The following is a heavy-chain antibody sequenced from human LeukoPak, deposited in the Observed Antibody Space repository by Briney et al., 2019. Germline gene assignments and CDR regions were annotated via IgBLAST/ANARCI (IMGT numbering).Heavy chain of an antibody. Sequence: GASVKVSCKASGYTFTGYYMHWVRQAPGQGLEWMGWISAYNGNTNYAQKLQGRVTMTTDTSTSTAYMELRSLRSDDTAVYYCARDLRSGGDDFDYWGQGTLVTVSS. CDR2: ISAYNGNT. V-gene: IGHV1-18*04. J-gene: IGHJ4*02. CDR1: GYTFTGYY. D-gene: IGHD2-21*01. CDR3: ARDLRSGGDDFDY.